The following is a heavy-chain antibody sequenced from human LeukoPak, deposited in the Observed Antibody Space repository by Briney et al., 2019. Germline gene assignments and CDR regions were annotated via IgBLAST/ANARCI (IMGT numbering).Heavy chain of an antibody. Sequence: SVKVSCKASGGTFSNYAISWVRQAPGQGLEWMGRIIPILGIANYAQKFQGRVTITADKSTSTAYMELSSLRSEDTAVYYCARATADYYYYYMDVWGKGTTVTVSS. CDR1: GGTFSNYA. V-gene: IGHV1-69*04. D-gene: IGHD4-11*01. CDR2: IIPILGIA. J-gene: IGHJ6*03. CDR3: ARATADYYYYYMDV.